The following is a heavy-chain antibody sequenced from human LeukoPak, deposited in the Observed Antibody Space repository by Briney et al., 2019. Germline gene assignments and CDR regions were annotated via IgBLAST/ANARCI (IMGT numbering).Heavy chain of an antibody. J-gene: IGHJ4*02. D-gene: IGHD6-13*01. V-gene: IGHV4-38-2*01. CDR3: ARRRSIAAAGIAFDY. CDR2: IYHSGST. CDR1: GYSISSGYY. Sequence: SETLSLTCAVSGYSISSGYYWGWIRQPPGKRLEWIGSIYHSGSTYYNPSLKSRVTISVDTSKNQFSLKLSSVTAADTAVYYCARRRSIAAAGIAFDYWGQGTLVTVSS.